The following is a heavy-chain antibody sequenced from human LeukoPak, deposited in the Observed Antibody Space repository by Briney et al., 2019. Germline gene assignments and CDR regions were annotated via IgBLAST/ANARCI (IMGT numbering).Heavy chain of an antibody. V-gene: IGHV4-34*01. CDR2: INHSGGT. Sequence: SETLSLTCAVYGGSFSGYYWSWIRQPPGKGLEWIGEINHSGGTNYNPSLKSRVTISVDTSTNQFSLKLSSVTAADTAVYYCARGLLDDSSGYYPFYYYYYYMDVWGKGTTVTVSS. J-gene: IGHJ6*03. D-gene: IGHD3-22*01. CDR1: GGSFSGYY. CDR3: ARGLLDDSSGYYPFYYYYYYMDV.